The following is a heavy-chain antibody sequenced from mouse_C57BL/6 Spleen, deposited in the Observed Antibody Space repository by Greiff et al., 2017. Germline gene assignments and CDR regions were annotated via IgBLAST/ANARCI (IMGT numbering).Heavy chain of an antibody. J-gene: IGHJ4*01. Sequence: QVQLQQPGAELVRPGSSVKLSCKASGYTFTSYWMHWVKQRPIQGLEWIGNIDPSDSDTHYNQKFKDKATLTVDKSSSTAYMQLSSLTSEDSAVYYCARDGYGNYDYAMDYWGQGTSVTVSS. V-gene: IGHV1-52*01. CDR2: IDPSDSDT. CDR3: ARDGYGNYDYAMDY. CDR1: GYTFTSYW. D-gene: IGHD2-1*01.